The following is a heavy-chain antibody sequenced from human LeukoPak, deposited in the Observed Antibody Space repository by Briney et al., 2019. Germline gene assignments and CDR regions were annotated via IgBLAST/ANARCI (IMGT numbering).Heavy chain of an antibody. CDR3: ARPRGNVEMATIPFDY. Sequence: GGSLRLSCAASRFTFSSYSMNWVRQAPGKGLEWVSSISTSSSYIYYADSVKGRFTISGDNAKNSLYLQMNSLRAEDTAVYYCARPRGNVEMATIPFDYWGQGTLVTVSS. J-gene: IGHJ4*02. D-gene: IGHD5-24*01. V-gene: IGHV3-21*01. CDR2: ISTSSSYI. CDR1: RFTFSSYS.